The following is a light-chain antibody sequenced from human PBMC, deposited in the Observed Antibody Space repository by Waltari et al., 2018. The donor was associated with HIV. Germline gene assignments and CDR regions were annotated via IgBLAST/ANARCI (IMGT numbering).Light chain of an antibody. CDR3: QHSYSTPRT. V-gene: IGKV1-39*01. Sequence: DMKLTQSPSSLSESVGDRVTITCRASQSISSSLNWYQQKPGKAPKLLIYASSSLQSGVPSRCSSSGSGTYFTLTSSMLQPEYLASYCYQHSYSTPRTFGQGTKVEIK. J-gene: IGKJ1*01. CDR2: ASS. CDR1: QSISSS.